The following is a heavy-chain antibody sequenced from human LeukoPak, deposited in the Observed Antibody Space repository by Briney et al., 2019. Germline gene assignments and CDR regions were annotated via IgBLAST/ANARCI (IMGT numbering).Heavy chain of an antibody. D-gene: IGHD3-22*01. Sequence: PSETLSLTCAVYGGSFSGYYLSWIRQPPGKGLEWIGEINHSGSTNYNPSLKSRVTISVDTSKNQFSLKLSSVTAADTAVYYCARGRYSSGYYFGLSRSKFDYWAREPWSPSPQ. J-gene: IGHJ4*02. V-gene: IGHV4-34*01. CDR3: ARGRYSSGYYFGLSRSKFDY. CDR1: GGSFSGYY. CDR2: INHSGST.